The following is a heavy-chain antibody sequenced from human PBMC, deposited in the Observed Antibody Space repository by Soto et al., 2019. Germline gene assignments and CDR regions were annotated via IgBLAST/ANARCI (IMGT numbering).Heavy chain of an antibody. CDR1: GFTLSYYW. V-gene: IGHV3-7*01. J-gene: IGHJ4*02. CDR2: IKEDGIEK. CDR3: ARDCSGGSCQY. Sequence: GGSLRLSCAASGFTLSYYWMSWVRQAPGKGLEWVANIKEDGIEKYYLDSVKGRFTISRDNAQNSVFLQMNSLSFEDTAIYYCARDCSGGSCQYWGQGTLVTVSS. D-gene: IGHD2-15*01.